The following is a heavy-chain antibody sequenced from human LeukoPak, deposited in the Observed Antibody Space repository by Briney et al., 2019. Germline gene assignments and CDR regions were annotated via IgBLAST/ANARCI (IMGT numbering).Heavy chain of an antibody. Sequence: PSETLSLTCTVSGGSISSYYWYWIRQPPGKGLEWIGYIYSSGSTNYNPSLKSRVTISVDTSKNQFSLKLSSVTAADTAVYYCARGVRWLQLSYFDYWGQGTLVTVSS. J-gene: IGHJ4*02. D-gene: IGHD5-24*01. CDR1: GGSISSYY. V-gene: IGHV4-59*08. CDR3: ARGVRWLQLSYFDY. CDR2: IYSSGST.